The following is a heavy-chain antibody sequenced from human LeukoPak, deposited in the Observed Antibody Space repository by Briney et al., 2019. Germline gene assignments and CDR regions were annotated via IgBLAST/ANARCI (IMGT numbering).Heavy chain of an antibody. D-gene: IGHD1-1*01. Sequence: KPSETLSLTCTVSGDSVSSSYWSWIRQTPGKGLEWIGYISYSGTTNYNPSLKSRVTISGDTSKKQFSLKLSSVTAADSALYYCARVRGWNDGYFYHCMDVWGKGTTVTVSS. J-gene: IGHJ6*03. CDR3: ARVRGWNDGYFYHCMDV. CDR1: GDSVSSSY. V-gene: IGHV4-59*02. CDR2: ISYSGTT.